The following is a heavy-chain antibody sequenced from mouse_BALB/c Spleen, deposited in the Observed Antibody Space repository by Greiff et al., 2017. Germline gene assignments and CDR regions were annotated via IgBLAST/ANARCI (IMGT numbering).Heavy chain of an antibody. D-gene: IGHD2-4*01. CDR3: TPLSTMITWFAY. CDR1: GYTFTSYW. J-gene: IGHJ3*01. V-gene: IGHV1-5*01. Sequence: DVKLQESGTVLARPGASVKMSCKASGYTFTSYWMHWVKQRPAQGLEWIGAIYPGNSDTSYNQKFKGKAKLTAVTSTSTAYMELSSLTNEDSAVYYCTPLSTMITWFAYWGQGTLVTVSA. CDR2: IYPGNSDT.